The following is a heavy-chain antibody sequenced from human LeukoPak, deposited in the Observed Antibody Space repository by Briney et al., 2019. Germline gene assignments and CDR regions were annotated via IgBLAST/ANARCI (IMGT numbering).Heavy chain of an antibody. CDR3: ARGGYDSSGYYSKSAYFDY. J-gene: IGHJ4*02. CDR1: GYTFTSYY. V-gene: IGHV1-46*01. CDR2: INLSGGST. D-gene: IGHD3-22*01. Sequence: GASVKLSCKASGYTFTSYYMHWVRQAPGPGLEWMGIINLSGGSTSYAQKFQGRVTITRDTSTSTVYMELSSLRSEDTAVYYWARGGYDSSGYYSKSAYFDYWGQGTLVTVSS.